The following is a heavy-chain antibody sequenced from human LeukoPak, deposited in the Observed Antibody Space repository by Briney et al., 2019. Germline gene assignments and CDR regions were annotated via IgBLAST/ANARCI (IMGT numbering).Heavy chain of an antibody. V-gene: IGHV6-1*01. Sequence: PSQTLSLTCAISGDSVSSNSAAWNWIRQSPSRGLEWLGRTYYRTEWHFDYADAVKGRITINSDTSMNQFALQMSSLTPEDTAVYYCASGWAMGVWGQGNAVAVSS. D-gene: IGHD6-19*01. J-gene: IGHJ6*02. CDR1: GDSVSSNSAA. CDR3: ASGWAMGV. CDR2: TYYRTEWHF.